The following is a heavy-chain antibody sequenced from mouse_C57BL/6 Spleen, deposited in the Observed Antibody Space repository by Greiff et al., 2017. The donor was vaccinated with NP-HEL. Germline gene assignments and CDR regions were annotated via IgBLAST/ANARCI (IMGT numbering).Heavy chain of an antibody. J-gene: IGHJ3*01. V-gene: IGHV8-12*01. Sequence: QVTLKVCGPGILQSSQTLSLTCSFSGFSLSTSGMGVSWIRQPSGKGLEWLAHIYWDDDKRYNPSLKSRLTISKDTSRNQVFLKITSVDTADTATYYCARRRDYDGFAYWGQGTLVTVSA. D-gene: IGHD2-4*01. CDR3: ARRRDYDGFAY. CDR1: GFSLSTSGMG. CDR2: IYWDDDK.